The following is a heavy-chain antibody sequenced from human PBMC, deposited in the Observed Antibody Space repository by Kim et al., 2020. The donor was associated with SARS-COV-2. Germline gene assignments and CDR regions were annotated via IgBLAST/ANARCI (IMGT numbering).Heavy chain of an antibody. Sequence: SETLSLTCTVSGGSITSGGYYWSWIRQHPGKGLEWIGYISYSGTTDYNPSLKSRVTISVDTSKTQFSLKLSSVTAADTAVYYCARDRGGNREVWGQGTLVTVSS. J-gene: IGHJ4*02. D-gene: IGHD3-10*01. V-gene: IGHV4-31*03. CDR3: ARDRGGNREV. CDR2: ISYSGTT. CDR1: GGSITSGGYY.